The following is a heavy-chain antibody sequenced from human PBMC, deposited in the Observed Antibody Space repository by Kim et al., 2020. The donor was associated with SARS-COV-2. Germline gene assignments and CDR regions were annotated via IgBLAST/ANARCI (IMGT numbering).Heavy chain of an antibody. Sequence: GGSLRLSCAASGFIFSNAWMSWVRQAPGKGLEWVGRIKSKTDGGTIDYAAPVKGRFTISRDDSKNTVYLQMNSLKTEDTAVYYYTTLGGYEILTKCAFDIWGRGTMVTVSS. J-gene: IGHJ3*02. CDR3: TTLGGYEILTKCAFDI. V-gene: IGHV3-15*01. CDR2: IKSKTDGGTI. CDR1: GFIFSNAW. D-gene: IGHD3-9*01.